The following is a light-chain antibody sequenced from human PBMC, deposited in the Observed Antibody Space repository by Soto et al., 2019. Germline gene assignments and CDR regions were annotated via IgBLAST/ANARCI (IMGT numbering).Light chain of an antibody. CDR1: QSISTW. J-gene: IGKJ1*01. CDR3: QQYNGPST. Sequence: DIQMTQSPSTLSVSVGDRVTITCRASQSISTWLAWYQQKPGKAPKLLIYLASSLESGVPSRFSGSGSGTEFTLTISSLQPDDFATYYCQQYNGPSTFGQGTKVDIK. V-gene: IGKV1-5*03. CDR2: LAS.